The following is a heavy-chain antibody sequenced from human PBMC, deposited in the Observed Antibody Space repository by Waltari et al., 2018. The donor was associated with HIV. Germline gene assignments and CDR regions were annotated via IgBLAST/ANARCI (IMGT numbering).Heavy chain of an antibody. CDR2: IWYDGINK. CDR3: ARGDTKDAFDM. Sequence: QVQLVESGGGVVQPGRSLRLSCAASGFTFSTYGMHWVRQAPGKGVDWVEVIWYDGINKDYAESGKGRFTISRDNPKNTLYLQMNSLRVEDTAVYYCARGDTKDAFDMWGQGTMVTVSS. CDR1: GFTFSTYG. J-gene: IGHJ3*02. V-gene: IGHV3-33*01.